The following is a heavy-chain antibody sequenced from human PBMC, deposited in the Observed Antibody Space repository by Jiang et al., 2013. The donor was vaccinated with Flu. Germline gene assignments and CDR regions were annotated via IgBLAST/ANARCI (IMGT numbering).Heavy chain of an antibody. J-gene: IGHJ6*02. Sequence: QSGSELKKPGASVKVSCKASGYTFTSYAMNWVRQAPGQGLEWMGWINTNTGNPTYAQGFTGRFVFSLDTSVSTAYLQISSLKAEDTAVYYCASSIAVAGHYYYYGMDVWGQGTTGHRLL. CDR1: GYTFTSYA. CDR3: ASSIAVAGHYYYYGMDV. V-gene: IGHV7-4-1*02. CDR2: INTNTGNP. D-gene: IGHD6-19*01.